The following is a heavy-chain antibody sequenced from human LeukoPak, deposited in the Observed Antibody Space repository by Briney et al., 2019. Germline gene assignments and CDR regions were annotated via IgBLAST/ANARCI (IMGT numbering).Heavy chain of an antibody. V-gene: IGHV3-30*04. CDR3: ARDRLRYFDWLLYPHDAFDI. Sequence: GGSLRLSCAASGFTFSSYAMHWVRQAPGKGLEWVAVISYDGSNKYYADSVKGRFTISRDNSKNTLYLQMNSLRAGDTAVYYCARDRLRYFDWLLYPHDAFDIWGQGTMVTVSS. CDR2: ISYDGSNK. CDR1: GFTFSSYA. J-gene: IGHJ3*02. D-gene: IGHD3-9*01.